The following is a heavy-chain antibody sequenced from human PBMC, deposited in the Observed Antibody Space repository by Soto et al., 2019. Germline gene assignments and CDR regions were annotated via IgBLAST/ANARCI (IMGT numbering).Heavy chain of an antibody. Sequence: TLSLTCTVSGGSISSGGYYWSWIRQHPGKGLEWIGYIYYSGSTYYNPSLKSRVTISVDTSKNQFSLKLSSVTAADTAVYYCARDWRIAAAGTDYYYYGMDVWGQGTSVTLSS. CDR2: IYYSGST. CDR3: ARDWRIAAAGTDYYYYGMDV. D-gene: IGHD6-13*01. V-gene: IGHV4-31*03. CDR1: GGSISSGGYY. J-gene: IGHJ6*02.